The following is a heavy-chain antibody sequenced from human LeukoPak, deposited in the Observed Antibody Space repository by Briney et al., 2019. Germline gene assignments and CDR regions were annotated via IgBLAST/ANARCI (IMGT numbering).Heavy chain of an antibody. J-gene: IGHJ4*02. V-gene: IGHV4-59*01. CDR3: AANYYDSSGFYTPSFDY. Sequence: PSETLSLTCTVSGGSISSYYWSWIRQPPGKGLEWSGYIYYSGSTNYNPSLKSRVTISVDTSKNQFSLKLSSVTAADTAVYYCAANYYDSSGFYTPSFDYWGQGTLVTVSS. CDR2: IYYSGST. D-gene: IGHD3-22*01. CDR1: GGSISSYY.